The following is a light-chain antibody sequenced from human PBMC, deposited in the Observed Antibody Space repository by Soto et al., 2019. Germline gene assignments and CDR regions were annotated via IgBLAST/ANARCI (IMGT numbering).Light chain of an antibody. CDR3: QQRSNWPSIT. Sequence: ENVLTQSPGTLSLSPGERATLSCRASQSLSSSYLAWYQQKPGLAPRLLIYDASSRATGIPGRFSGSGSGTDFTLTISSLEPEDFAVYYCQQRSNWPSITFGQGTRLEIK. CDR1: QSLSSSY. J-gene: IGKJ5*01. CDR2: DAS. V-gene: IGKV3D-20*02.